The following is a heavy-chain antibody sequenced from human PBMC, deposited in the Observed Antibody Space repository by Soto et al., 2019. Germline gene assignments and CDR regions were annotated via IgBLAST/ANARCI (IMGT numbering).Heavy chain of an antibody. Sequence: QVQLVQSGPELKKPGASVRVSCKASGYTFSDYYIHWVRQAPGQGLEWMGWINPNSGATKFRHNCQGRVTMTRATSSSTAYMELSSLRSDDTAVYYCAREFVVKTLVHSGSLRHDSWGQGILVSVSS. V-gene: IGHV1-2*02. J-gene: IGHJ4*02. CDR3: AREFVVKTLVHSGSLRHDS. CDR2: INPNSGAT. CDR1: GYTFSDYY. D-gene: IGHD1-26*01.